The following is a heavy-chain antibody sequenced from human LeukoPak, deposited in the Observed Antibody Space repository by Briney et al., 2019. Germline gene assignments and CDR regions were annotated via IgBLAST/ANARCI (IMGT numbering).Heavy chain of an antibody. V-gene: IGHV4-59*01. CDR1: GGSISSYY. Sequence: PTETLSLTCTVSGGSISSYYWSWIRQPPGKGLEWIGYIYYSGSTNYNPSLKSRVTISVDTSKNQFSLKLSSVTAADTAVYYCARGPPGGQFDPWGQGTLVTVSS. CDR2: IYYSGST. J-gene: IGHJ5*02. D-gene: IGHD3-10*01. CDR3: ARGPPGGQFDP.